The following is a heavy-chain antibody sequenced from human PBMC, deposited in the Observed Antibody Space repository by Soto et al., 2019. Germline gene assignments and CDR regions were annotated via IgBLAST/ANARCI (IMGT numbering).Heavy chain of an antibody. V-gene: IGHV4-4*02. D-gene: IGHD6-6*01. CDR2: IYHSGST. Sequence: QVQLQESGPGLVKPSGTLSLTCAVSGGSISSSNWWSWVRQPPGKGLEWIGEIYHSGSTNYNPSLKRRVTIPGHNAQNPFSLKLSSVTAADTAVYYCAREGSSSDGDWFDPWGQGTLVTVSS. CDR3: AREGSSSDGDWFDP. J-gene: IGHJ5*02. CDR1: GGSISSSNW.